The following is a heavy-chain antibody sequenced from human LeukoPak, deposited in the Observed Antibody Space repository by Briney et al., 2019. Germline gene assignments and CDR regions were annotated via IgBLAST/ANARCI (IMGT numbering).Heavy chain of an antibody. Sequence: GGSLRLSCAASGFTFYDYSMKWVGQAPGKGLEWVSSISSSSSNIYYADSVKGRFTIYREKAKKSLYMQRKSQRGEDTAVYYCARDLWEYSYGPGGNWFDPWGQGTLVTVSS. CDR3: ARDLWEYSYGPGGNWFDP. V-gene: IGHV3-21*01. CDR1: GFTFYDYS. CDR2: ISSSSSNI. J-gene: IGHJ5*02. D-gene: IGHD5-18*01.